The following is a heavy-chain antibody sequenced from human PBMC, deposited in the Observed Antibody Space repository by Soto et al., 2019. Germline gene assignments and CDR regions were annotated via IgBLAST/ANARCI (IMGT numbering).Heavy chain of an antibody. D-gene: IGHD2-21*02. Sequence: PSETLSLTCTVSGGSISSYYWSWIRQPPGKGLEWIGYIYYSGSTNYNPSLKSRVTISVDTSKNQFSLKMSSVTAADTAVYYCARGALVVVTAIPWGFDPWGQGTLVTVSS. V-gene: IGHV4-59*01. CDR2: IYYSGST. J-gene: IGHJ5*02. CDR3: ARGALVVVTAIPWGFDP. CDR1: GGSISSYY.